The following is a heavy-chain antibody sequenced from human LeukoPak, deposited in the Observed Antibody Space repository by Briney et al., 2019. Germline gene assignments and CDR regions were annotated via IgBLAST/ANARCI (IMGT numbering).Heavy chain of an antibody. J-gene: IGHJ4*02. Sequence: GGSLRLSCAASRFTFSTYWMHWVRQVPGKGLVWVARISSDGSSTSYTDSVKGRFTISRDSAKNTVYLQMNSLRAEDTAVYYCAGVYCSRTSCWRGYDYWGQGTLVTVSS. D-gene: IGHD2-2*01. CDR2: ISSDGSST. CDR3: AGVYCSRTSCWRGYDY. V-gene: IGHV3-74*01. CDR1: RFTFSTYW.